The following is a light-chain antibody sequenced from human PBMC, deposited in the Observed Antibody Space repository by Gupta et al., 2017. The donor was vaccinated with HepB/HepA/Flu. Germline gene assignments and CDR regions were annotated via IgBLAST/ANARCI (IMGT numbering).Light chain of an antibody. CDR3: QQHSNWPPIT. Sequence: EIVLTQSPATLSLSPGERATLSCRASQSVSSYLAWYQQKPGQAPRLLIYDASNSDTGIPARFSGSGYGTYVTLTISSREPEDFAVYYFQQHSNWPPITFGQGTQLEIK. CDR2: DAS. V-gene: IGKV3-11*01. J-gene: IGKJ5*01. CDR1: QSVSSY.